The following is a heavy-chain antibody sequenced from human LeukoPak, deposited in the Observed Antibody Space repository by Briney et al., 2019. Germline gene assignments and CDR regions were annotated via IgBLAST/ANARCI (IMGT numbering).Heavy chain of an antibody. CDR1: GYTFTGYY. Sequence: GASVKVSCKASGYTFTGYYMHWVRQAPGQGLGWMGWINPNSGGRNYAQKFQGRVTMTSDTSISTAYMELSRLRSDDPAVYYCASYCSSTSCYTHRFDAIDIWGQGTMVTVSS. V-gene: IGHV1-2*02. CDR2: INPNSGGR. J-gene: IGHJ3*02. CDR3: ASYCSSTSCYTHRFDAIDI. D-gene: IGHD2-2*02.